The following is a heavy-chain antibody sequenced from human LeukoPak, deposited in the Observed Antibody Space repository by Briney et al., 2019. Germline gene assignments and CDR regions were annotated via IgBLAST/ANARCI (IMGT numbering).Heavy chain of an antibody. CDR1: GFTFKSYS. J-gene: IGHJ3*02. CDR2: ISSWGNYI. CDR3: AKDRTNYGSGSYYVENDAFDI. D-gene: IGHD3-10*01. Sequence: PGGSLRLSCAASGFTFKSYSMNWVRQAPGKGLEWVSSISSWGNYIYYADSVKGRFTVSRDNAKNSVYLQMNSLRVEDTALYYCAKDRTNYGSGSYYVENDAFDIWGQGTMVTVSS. V-gene: IGHV3-21*01.